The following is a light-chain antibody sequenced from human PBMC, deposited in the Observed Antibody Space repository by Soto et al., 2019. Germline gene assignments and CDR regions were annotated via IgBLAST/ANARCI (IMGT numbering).Light chain of an antibody. CDR2: AAS. CDR1: QSISTY. Sequence: DIQMTQSPSSLSASVGDRVTMTCRASQSISTYCNWYQQKPGKAPNLLIFAASSLESGVASRFSGSGSETDFTLTISSLQPEDFATYYCQQTYSTPFTFGPGTKVDIK. CDR3: QQTYSTPFT. J-gene: IGKJ3*01. V-gene: IGKV1-39*01.